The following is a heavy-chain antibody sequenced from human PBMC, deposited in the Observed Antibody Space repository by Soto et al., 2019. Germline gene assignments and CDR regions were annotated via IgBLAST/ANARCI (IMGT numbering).Heavy chain of an antibody. V-gene: IGHV1-46*03. CDR1: GYSFITYY. CDR3: ATYCATDNCPPGHWN. D-gene: IGHD1-1*01. Sequence: QVQLVQSGAEVKKPGASVKVSCKASGYSFITYYMHWVRQAPGQGLEWRAIINPSGGGTNYAQKFQGRVTMTRDTSTSTVYMELSSLGYEDTAVYYCATYCATDNCPPGHWNWGLGTMVTVSS. CDR2: INPSGGGT. J-gene: IGHJ3*01.